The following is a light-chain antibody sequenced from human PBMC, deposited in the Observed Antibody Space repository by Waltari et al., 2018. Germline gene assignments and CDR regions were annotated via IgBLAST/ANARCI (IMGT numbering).Light chain of an antibody. J-gene: IGKJ1*01. CDR3: QHYVRLPAT. CDR1: QSVSRA. V-gene: IGKV3-20*01. CDR2: GAS. Sequence: EIVLTQSPGLLYLSPGERATLSCRASQSVSRALAWYQQKPGQAPRLLIYGASNRATGIPDRFSGGGSGTDFSLTISRLEPEDFAVYYCQHYVRLPATFGQGTKVEIK.